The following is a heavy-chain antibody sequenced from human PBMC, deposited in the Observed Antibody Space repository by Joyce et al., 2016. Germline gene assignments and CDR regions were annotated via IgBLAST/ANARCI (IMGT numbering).Heavy chain of an antibody. J-gene: IGHJ4*02. CDR3: ARTSASDFDY. CDR1: GDSVSNNNNVA. V-gene: IGHV6-1*01. CDR2: TYYMYNTYN. Sequence: QVQMQQSGPGLVKPSQTLSLTCAISGDSVSNNNNVAWNWIRQSPARGLGLLGRTYYMYNTYNDYAVSVKSRITINSATSKNQFSLQLSSVTPEDTAVYYCARTSASDFDYWGQGTLVTVSS. D-gene: IGHD2-2*01.